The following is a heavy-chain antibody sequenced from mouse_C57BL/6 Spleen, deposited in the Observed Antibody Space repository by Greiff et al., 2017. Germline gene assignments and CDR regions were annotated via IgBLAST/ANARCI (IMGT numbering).Heavy chain of an antibody. D-gene: IGHD1-1*01. J-gene: IGHJ4*01. Sequence: QVQLQQSGAELVRPGASVTLSCKASGYTFTDYEMHWVKQTPVHGLEWIGAIDPETGGTAYNQKFKGKAILTADKSSSTAYMELRSQTSEDSAVYYCTRKDGSSYGYAMDYWGQGTSVTVSS. CDR1: GYTFTDYE. CDR2: IDPETGGT. CDR3: TRKDGSSYGYAMDY. V-gene: IGHV1-15*01.